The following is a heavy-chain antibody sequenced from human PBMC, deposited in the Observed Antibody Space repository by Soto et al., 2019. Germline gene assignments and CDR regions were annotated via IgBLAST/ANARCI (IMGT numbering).Heavy chain of an antibody. V-gene: IGHV4-39*01. J-gene: IGHJ6*02. CDR3: ARQAGSNYSGMDV. Sequence: QLQLQESGPGLVKPSETLSLTCTVSGGSISSSSYYWGWIRQPPGKGPEWIGSIYYSGSTYYNPSLKSRVTISVDTSKNQFSLKLSSVTAADTAVYYCARQAGSNYSGMDVWGQGTTVTVSS. D-gene: IGHD4-4*01. CDR2: IYYSGST. CDR1: GGSISSSSYY.